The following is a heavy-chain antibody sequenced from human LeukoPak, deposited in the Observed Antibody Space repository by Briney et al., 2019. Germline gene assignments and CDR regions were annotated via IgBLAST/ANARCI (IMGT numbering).Heavy chain of an antibody. J-gene: IGHJ4*02. V-gene: IGHV3-7*01. CDR2: IKQDGSEM. Sequence: GGSLRLSCAASGFTFSNSWMSWVRQAPGMGLEFVANIKQDGSEMYYVDSVKGRFTISRDNAKNSLYLQMNSLRVEDTAVYYCASGNHFDFWGQGTLVTVSS. CDR3: ASGNHFDF. D-gene: IGHD1-14*01. CDR1: GFTFSNSW.